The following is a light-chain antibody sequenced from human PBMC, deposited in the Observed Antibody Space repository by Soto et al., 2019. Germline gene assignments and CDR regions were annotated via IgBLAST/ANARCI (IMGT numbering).Light chain of an antibody. CDR2: EDI. V-gene: IGLV2-23*01. Sequence: QSVLTQPASVSGSPVQSITISCTGTSSDVGSYSLLSWYQHHPGKAPKLIIYEDIKGPSGVSNRFSGSKSGNTASLRISGLQAEDEADYYCYTYAGGSTYLFGTGTKSPS. CDR3: YTYAGGSTYL. J-gene: IGLJ1*01. CDR1: SSDVGSYSL.